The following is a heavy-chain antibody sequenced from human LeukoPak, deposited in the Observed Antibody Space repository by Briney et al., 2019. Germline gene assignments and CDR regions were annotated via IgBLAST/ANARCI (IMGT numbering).Heavy chain of an antibody. D-gene: IGHD3-22*01. V-gene: IGHV1-69*13. Sequence: SVKVSCKASGYTFTNFAMNWVRQAPGQGLEWMGGIIPIFGTANYAQKFQGRVTITADESTSTAYMELSSLRSEDTAVYYCARAGNYYDSSGYLKYWGQGTLVTVSS. CDR3: ARAGNYYDSSGYLKY. CDR1: GYTFTNFA. J-gene: IGHJ4*02. CDR2: IIPIFGTA.